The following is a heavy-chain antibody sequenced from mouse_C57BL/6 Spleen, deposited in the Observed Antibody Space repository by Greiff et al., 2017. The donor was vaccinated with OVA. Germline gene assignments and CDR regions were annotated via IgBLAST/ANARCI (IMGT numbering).Heavy chain of an antibody. CDR3: ASKGHYYAMDY. J-gene: IGHJ4*01. CDR2: IYPGDGDT. D-gene: IGHD1-3*01. CDR1: GYAFSSSW. V-gene: IGHV1-82*01. Sequence: VQVVESGPELVKPGASVKISCKASGYAFSSSWMNWVKQRPGKGLEWIGRIYPGDGDTNYNGKFKGKATLTADKSSSTAYMQLSSLTSEDSAVYFCASKGHYYAMDYWGQGTSVTVSS.